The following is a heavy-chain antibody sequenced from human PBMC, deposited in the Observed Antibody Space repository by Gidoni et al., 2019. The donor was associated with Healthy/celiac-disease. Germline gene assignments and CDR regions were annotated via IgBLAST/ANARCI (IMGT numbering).Heavy chain of an antibody. V-gene: IGHV3-48*02. CDR2: ISSSSSTI. Sequence: EVQLVESGGGLVQPGGSLRLSCAACGFTFSSYSMNWVRQAPGKGLEWVSYISSSSSTIYYADSVKGRFTISRDNAKNSLYLQMNSLRDEDTAVYYCARGEWELQGFEDYWGQGTLVTVSS. D-gene: IGHD1-26*01. J-gene: IGHJ4*02. CDR1: GFTFSSYS. CDR3: ARGEWELQGFEDY.